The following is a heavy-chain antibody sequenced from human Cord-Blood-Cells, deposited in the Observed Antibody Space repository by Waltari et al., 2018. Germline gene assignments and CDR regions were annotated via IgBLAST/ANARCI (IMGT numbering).Heavy chain of an antibody. CDR1: GFTISSSG. D-gene: IGHD5-12*01. Sequence: QVQLVESGGGVVQPGRSLSLSCAASGFTISSSGMTWVRQDPGKGLEWVAVISYDGSNKYYADSVNGRFTISRDNSKNTLYLQMNSLRAEDTAVYYCAKDPSGYDYYWGQGTLVTVSS. V-gene: IGHV3-30*18. J-gene: IGHJ4*02. CDR3: AKDPSGYDYY. CDR2: ISYDGSNK.